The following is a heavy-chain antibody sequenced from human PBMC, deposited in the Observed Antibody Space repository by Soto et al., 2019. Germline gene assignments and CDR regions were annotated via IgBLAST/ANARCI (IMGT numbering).Heavy chain of an antibody. J-gene: IGHJ4*02. CDR3: ASAHSGSYYPIDY. CDR1: GYSSTSYW. Sequence: GESLKISCKGSGYSSTSYWIGWVRQMPGKGLEWMGIIYPGDSDTRYSPSFQGQVTISADKSISTAYLQWSSLKASDTAMYYCASAHSGSYYPIDYWGQGTLVTVSS. D-gene: IGHD1-26*01. V-gene: IGHV5-51*01. CDR2: IYPGDSDT.